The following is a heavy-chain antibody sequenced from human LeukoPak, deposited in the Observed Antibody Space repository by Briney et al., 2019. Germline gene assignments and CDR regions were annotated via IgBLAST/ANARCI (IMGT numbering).Heavy chain of an antibody. CDR2: IYSGGST. CDR1: GLAVSSNY. J-gene: IGHJ4*02. V-gene: IGHV3-66*01. Sequence: GGSLRLSCAASGLAVSSNYMNWVRQPPGKGLEWVSVIYSGGSTYYADSVKGRFIISRDSSKNTLYLQMNSLRAEDTAVYYCASCSSTNCYWGQGTLVTVSS. D-gene: IGHD2-2*01. CDR3: ASCSSTNCY.